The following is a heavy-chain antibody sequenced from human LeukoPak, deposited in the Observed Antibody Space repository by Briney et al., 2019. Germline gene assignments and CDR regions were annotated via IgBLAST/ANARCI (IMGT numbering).Heavy chain of an antibody. CDR3: ARVSVAGPLYWYFDL. D-gene: IGHD6-19*01. CDR1: GYTFTGYY. CDR2: INPNSGGT. V-gene: IGHV1-2*04. J-gene: IGHJ2*01. Sequence: ASVKVSCKASGYTFTGYYMHWVRQAPGQGLEWMGWINPNSGGTNYAQKFQGWVTMTRDTSISTAYMELRSLRSDDTAVYYCARVSVAGPLYWYFDLWGRGTLVTVSS.